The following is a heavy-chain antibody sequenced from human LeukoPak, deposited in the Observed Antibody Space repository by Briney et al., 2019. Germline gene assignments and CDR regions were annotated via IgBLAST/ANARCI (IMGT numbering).Heavy chain of an antibody. J-gene: IGHJ6*03. V-gene: IGHV3-74*01. CDR3: AREWDPRGAYYMDV. Sequence: GGSLRLSCAASGFTFSSYWMHWVRHAPGKGLVWVSRISSDGGDTIYADSVKGRFTILRDNANNTLYLQMNSLRGDDTAVYYCAREWDPRGAYYMDVWGKGTTVTVSS. CDR1: GFTFSSYW. CDR2: ISSDGGDT. D-gene: IGHD1-26*01.